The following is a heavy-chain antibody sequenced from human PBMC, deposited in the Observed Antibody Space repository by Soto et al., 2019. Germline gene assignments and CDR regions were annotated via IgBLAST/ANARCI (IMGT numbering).Heavy chain of an antibody. J-gene: IGHJ4*02. CDR1: GYTFTSYD. CDR2: MNPNSGNT. Sequence: GASVKVSCKASGYTFTSYDINWVRQATGQGLEWMGWMNPNSGNTGYAQKFQGRVTMTRNTSISTAYMELSSLRSEDTAVYYCARSIVVVTALDYWGKGTLVTVSS. V-gene: IGHV1-8*01. CDR3: ARSIVVVTALDY. D-gene: IGHD2-21*02.